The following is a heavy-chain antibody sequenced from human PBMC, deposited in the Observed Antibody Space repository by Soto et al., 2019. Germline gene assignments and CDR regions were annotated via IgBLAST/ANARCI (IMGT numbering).Heavy chain of an antibody. V-gene: IGHV3-23*01. J-gene: IGHJ3*02. CDR2: ISGSGGST. CDR1: GFTFSSYA. CDR3: AKVLIAMIVVVIPDALDN. Sequence: GGSLRLSCAASGFTFSSYAMSWVRQAPGKGLEWVSAISGSGGSTYYADSMKGRFSISRDNTKNTLYLQMNSLRAEDTAVYYFAKVLIAMIVVVIPDALDNWDQETMVAVSS. D-gene: IGHD3-22*01.